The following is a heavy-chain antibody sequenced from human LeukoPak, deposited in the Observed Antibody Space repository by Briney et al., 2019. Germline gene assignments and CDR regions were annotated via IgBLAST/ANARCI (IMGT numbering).Heavy chain of an antibody. Sequence: GASVKVSCKASGYTFTGYYMHWVRQAPGQGLEWMGWINPNSGGTNYAQKFQGRVTMTRDTSISTAYMELSRLRSDDTAVYYCARLGDCSGGSCSSDYWGQGTLVTVPS. CDR1: GYTFTGYY. CDR2: INPNSGGT. CDR3: ARLGDCSGGSCSSDY. V-gene: IGHV1-2*02. J-gene: IGHJ4*02. D-gene: IGHD2-15*01.